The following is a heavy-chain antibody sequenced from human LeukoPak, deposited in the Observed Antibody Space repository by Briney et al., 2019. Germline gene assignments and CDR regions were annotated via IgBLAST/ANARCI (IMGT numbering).Heavy chain of an antibody. J-gene: IGHJ4*02. V-gene: IGHV3-33*06. CDR2: IWYDGSNK. CDR1: GFTFNSYG. Sequence: GGSLRLSCAASGFTFNSYGMHWVRQAPGKGLEWVAVIWYDGSNKYYADSVKGRFTISRDNSKNTLYLQMNSLRAEDTAVYYCAKAYSGSYFDYWGQGTLVTVSS. CDR3: AKAYSGSYFDY. D-gene: IGHD1-26*01.